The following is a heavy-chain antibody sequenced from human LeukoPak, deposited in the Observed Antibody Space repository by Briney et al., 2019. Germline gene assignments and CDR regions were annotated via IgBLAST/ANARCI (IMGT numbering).Heavy chain of an antibody. CDR2: IKSKTDGGTT. J-gene: IGHJ4*02. Sequence: GGSLRLSCAASGFTFSNAWMSWVRQAPGKGLEWVGRIKSKTDGGTTDYAAPVKGRFTISRDDSKNTLYLQMNSLKTEDTAVYYCTTGASDIVVVPAAIGPGNFVYWGQGTLVTVSS. CDR1: GFTFSNAW. D-gene: IGHD2-2*01. CDR3: TTGASDIVVVPAAIGPGNFVY. V-gene: IGHV3-15*01.